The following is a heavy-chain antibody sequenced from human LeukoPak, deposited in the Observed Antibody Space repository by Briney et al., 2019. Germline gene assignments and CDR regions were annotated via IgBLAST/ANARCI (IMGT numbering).Heavy chain of an antibody. J-gene: IGHJ5*02. V-gene: IGHV4-34*01. CDR2: INHSGST. D-gene: IGHD3-22*01. Sequence: SETLSLTCAVYGGSFSGYYWSWIRQPPGKGLEWIGEINHSGSTNYNPSLKSRVTISVDKSKNQFSLKLSSVTAADTAVYYCARQGINYYDSTFDPWGQGTLVTVSS. CDR3: ARQGINYYDSTFDP. CDR1: GGSFSGYY.